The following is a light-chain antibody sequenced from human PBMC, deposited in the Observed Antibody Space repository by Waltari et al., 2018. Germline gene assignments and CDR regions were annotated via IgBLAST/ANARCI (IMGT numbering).Light chain of an antibody. V-gene: IGKV1-27*01. CDR2: AAS. J-gene: IGKJ4*01. CDR3: HKYSSDPL. CDR1: QHISNS. Sequence: DIQMTQSPSSLSGSVGDRVTISCRASQHISNSLAWYQQKPGKVPELLIYAASTLQSGVPSRLSGSVSGTNFTLTISSLQPEDVATYYCHKYSSDPLFGGGTKVEI.